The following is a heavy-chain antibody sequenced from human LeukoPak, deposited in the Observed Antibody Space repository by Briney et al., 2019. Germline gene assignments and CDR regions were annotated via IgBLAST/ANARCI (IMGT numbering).Heavy chain of an antibody. V-gene: IGHV3-48*02. CDR3: ATSGSYRFDY. Sequence: GGSLRLSCAASGFTFNSYSMNWVRQAPGKGLEWVSYISSSSGTIYYADSVKGRFTISRDNAQNSLYLQMNSLRDDDTAVYYCATSGSYRFDYWGQGTLVTVSS. CDR2: ISSSSGTI. D-gene: IGHD1-26*01. CDR1: GFTFNSYS. J-gene: IGHJ4*02.